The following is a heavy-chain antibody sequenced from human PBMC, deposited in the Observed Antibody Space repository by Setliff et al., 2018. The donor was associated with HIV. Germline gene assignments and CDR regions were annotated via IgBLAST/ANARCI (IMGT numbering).Heavy chain of an antibody. CDR3: ARNSQKGIQPLLLAS. D-gene: IGHD1-1*01. V-gene: IGHV4-4*02. Sequence: SETLSLTCAVSGASDISYIWWSWVRQPPGKGLEWIGRINTSGSTNYNPSLKSRVTISVDKSQNQFSLKLSSVTAADTAVYYCARNSQKGIQPLLLASWGPGTLVTVSS. CDR2: INTSGST. J-gene: IGHJ4*02. CDR1: GASDISYIW.